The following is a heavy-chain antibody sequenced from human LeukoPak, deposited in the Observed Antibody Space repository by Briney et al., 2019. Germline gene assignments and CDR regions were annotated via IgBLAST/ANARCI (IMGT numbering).Heavy chain of an antibody. CDR1: GFPVSDNY. D-gene: IGHD5-18*01. J-gene: IGHJ4*02. CDR3: ARDPGYNYGFDY. CDR2: IYSDGTT. V-gene: IGHV3-66*01. Sequence: GGSLRLSCAASGFPVSDNYMSWVRQGPGKGLEWVSIIYSDGTTYYADSVKGRFTISRDNSKNSLYLQMYSLRAEDTAVYYCARDPGYNYGFDYWGQGTLVTVSS.